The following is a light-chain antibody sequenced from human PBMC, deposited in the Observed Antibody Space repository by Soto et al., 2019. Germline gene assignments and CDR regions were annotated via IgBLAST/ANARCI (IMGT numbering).Light chain of an antibody. CDR2: GVS. CDR3: QQYGNSPLT. V-gene: IGKV3-20*01. Sequence: EIVLTQSPGTLSLSPGERATLSCRASQSVSYSYLAWYQQKPGQAPRLLIFGVSTRATGVPDRFSGSGSGTDFTLTISRLEPEDFALYYCQQYGNSPLTFGGGTKVDIK. CDR1: QSVSYSY. J-gene: IGKJ4*01.